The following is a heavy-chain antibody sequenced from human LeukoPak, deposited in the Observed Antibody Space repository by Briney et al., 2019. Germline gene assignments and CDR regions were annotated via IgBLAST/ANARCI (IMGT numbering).Heavy chain of an antibody. Sequence: RSLRLSCAASGFTFSSYGMHWVRQAPGKGLEWVVVIWYDGSNKYYADSVKGRFTISRDNSKNTLYLQMNSLRAEDTAVYYCARGRYNWNDGGFDYWGQGTLVTVSS. CDR3: ARGRYNWNDGGFDY. J-gene: IGHJ4*02. D-gene: IGHD1-1*01. CDR1: GFTFSSYG. CDR2: IWYDGSNK. V-gene: IGHV3-33*01.